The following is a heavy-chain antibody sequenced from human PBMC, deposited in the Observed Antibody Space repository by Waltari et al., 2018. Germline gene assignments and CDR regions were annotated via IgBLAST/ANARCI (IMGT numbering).Heavy chain of an antibody. V-gene: IGHV4-38-2*01. Sequence: QVQLQESGPGLVKPSETLSLTCAVSGYSISSGYYWGWIRQPPGTGLEWIGSIYHSGSTFSNPSLKGRGTISVDTSKNQISLKLSSVTAADTSVYYCARGNNFLSGYDDYWGQGTLVTVSS. CDR3: ARGNNFLSGYDDY. CDR1: GYSISSGYY. J-gene: IGHJ4*02. D-gene: IGHD3-3*01. CDR2: IYHSGST.